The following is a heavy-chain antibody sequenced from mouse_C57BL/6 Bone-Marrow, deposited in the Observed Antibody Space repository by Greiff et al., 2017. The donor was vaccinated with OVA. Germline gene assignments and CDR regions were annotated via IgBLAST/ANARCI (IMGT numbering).Heavy chain of an antibody. V-gene: IGHV5-9-1*02. CDR2: ISSGGDYI. Sequence: EVMLVESGEGLVKPGGSLKLSCAASGFTFSSYAMSWVRQTPEKRLEWVAYISSGGDYIYYADTVKGRFTISRDNARNTLYLQMSSLKSEDTAMYYGTREGYYGSRRGGDVWGTGTTVTVSS. CDR1: GFTFSSYA. D-gene: IGHD1-1*01. CDR3: TREGYYGSRRGGDV. J-gene: IGHJ1*03.